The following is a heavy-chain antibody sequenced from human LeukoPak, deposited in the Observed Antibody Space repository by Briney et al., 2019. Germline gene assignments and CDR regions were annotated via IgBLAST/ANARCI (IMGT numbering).Heavy chain of an antibody. D-gene: IGHD6-19*01. CDR3: ARTAPYSSGWYFGNYGMDV. V-gene: IGHV4-39*01. J-gene: IGHJ6*02. CDR1: GGSISSGDYY. Sequence: SETLSLTCTVSGGSISSGDYYWSWIRQPPGKGLEWIGSIYYSGSTYYNPSLKSRVTISVDTSKNQFSLKLSSVTAADTAVYYCARTAPYSSGWYFGNYGMDVWGQGTTVTVSS. CDR2: IYYSGST.